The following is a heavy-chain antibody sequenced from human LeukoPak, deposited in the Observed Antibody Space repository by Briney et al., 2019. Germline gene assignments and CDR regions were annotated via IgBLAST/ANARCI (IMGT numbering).Heavy chain of an antibody. CDR1: GYTFTSYD. CDR2: MNPNSGNT. D-gene: IGHD5-12*01. V-gene: IGHV1-8*01. Sequence: ASVKVSCKASGYTFTSYDINWVRQATGQGLEWMGWMNPNSGNTGYAQKFQAIVPITTNTSISTAYMELSSLRSDDTAVYYCARGEYSGSDYLDYWGQGTLVTVSS. CDR3: ARGEYSGSDYLDY. J-gene: IGHJ4*02.